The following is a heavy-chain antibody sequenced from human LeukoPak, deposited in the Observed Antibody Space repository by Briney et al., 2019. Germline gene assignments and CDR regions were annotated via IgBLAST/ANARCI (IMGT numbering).Heavy chain of an antibody. J-gene: IGHJ4*02. CDR1: GFTLSSYS. Sequence: GGSLRLSCGVSGFTLSSYSMNWVRQAPGKGLEWIAYISPLSDVITYSDSVKGRFTFSRDNAKNSLFLQMSSLRVEDTALYYCARDRRWSYDFWSRGTLVTVSS. V-gene: IGHV3-48*04. CDR3: ARDRRWSYDF. D-gene: IGHD3-10*01. CDR2: ISPLSDVI.